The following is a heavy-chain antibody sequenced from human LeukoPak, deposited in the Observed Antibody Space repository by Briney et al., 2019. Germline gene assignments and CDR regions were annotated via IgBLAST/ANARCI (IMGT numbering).Heavy chain of an antibody. CDR2: TNPNSGDT. V-gene: IGHV1-2*02. J-gene: IGHJ6*03. CDR3: ASSIGAADDYYYYYMDV. CDR1: GYSFTGYY. Sequence: GASVKVSCKASGYSFTGYYIHWVRQAPGQGLEWMAWTNPNSGDTNFAQKFQGRVTMTRDTSISTVYMELSRLRSDDTAVYYCASSIGAADDYYYYYMDVWGKGTTVTVSS. D-gene: IGHD1-26*01.